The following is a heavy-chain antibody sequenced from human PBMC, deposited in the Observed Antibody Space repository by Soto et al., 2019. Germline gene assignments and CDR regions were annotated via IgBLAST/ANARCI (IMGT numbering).Heavy chain of an antibody. D-gene: IGHD1-1*01. CDR1: GGSITSNNW. Sequence: SETLSLTCAVSGGSITSNNWWSWVRQAPGKGLEWIGEIYHSGATTYNPSLKNRATISVDPSKNHFSLKLTSVTAADTAVYFCERDLGTGTDYWGRGTLVTVSS. V-gene: IGHV4-4*02. CDR2: IYHSGAT. J-gene: IGHJ4*02. CDR3: ERDLGTGTDY.